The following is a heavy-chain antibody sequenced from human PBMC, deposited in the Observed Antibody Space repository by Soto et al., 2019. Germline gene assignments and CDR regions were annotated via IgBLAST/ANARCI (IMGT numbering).Heavy chain of an antibody. CDR3: ASATTTANKFDY. CDR2: IYYRAST. CDR1: GGSISSGGYY. J-gene: IGHJ4*02. V-gene: IGHV4-31*03. Sequence: QVQLQESGPGLVKPSQTLSLTCTVSGGSISSGGYYWRWIRQHPGKGLEWIGYIYYRASTSYNPSLKSRVTLSVDTSKTQFSLKLSSVTAADTAVYYCASATTTANKFDYWGQGTLVTVSS. D-gene: IGHD5-12*01.